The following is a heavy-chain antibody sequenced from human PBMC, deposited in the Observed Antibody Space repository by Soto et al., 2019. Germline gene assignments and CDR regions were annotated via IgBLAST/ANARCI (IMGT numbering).Heavy chain of an antibody. D-gene: IGHD3-22*01. CDR3: AIPPLSGYYDSSGTDDAFDI. CDR1: GYTLTELS. J-gene: IGHJ3*02. CDR2: FDPEDGET. Sequence: SVKVSCKVSGYTLTELSMHWVRQAPGKGLEWMGGFDPEDGETIYAQKFQGRVTMTEDTSTDTAYMELSSLRSEDTAVYYCAIPPLSGYYDSSGTDDAFDIWGQGTMVTVSS. V-gene: IGHV1-24*01.